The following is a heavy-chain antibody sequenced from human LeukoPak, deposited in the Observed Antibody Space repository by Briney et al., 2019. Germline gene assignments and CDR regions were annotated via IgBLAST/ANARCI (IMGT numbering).Heavy chain of an antibody. J-gene: IGHJ3*02. CDR3: ARDPNGDYIGAFDM. CDR1: GFTFSAYA. Sequence: GGSPRLSCTASGFTFSAYAMMWVRQAPGKGPEWVSAIRGGGGSAFYADSVKGRFTISRDNSKYTLFLQMNSLRAEDTAVYYCARDPNGDYIGAFDMRGPGTMVTVSS. D-gene: IGHD4-17*01. V-gene: IGHV3-23*01. CDR2: IRGGGGSA.